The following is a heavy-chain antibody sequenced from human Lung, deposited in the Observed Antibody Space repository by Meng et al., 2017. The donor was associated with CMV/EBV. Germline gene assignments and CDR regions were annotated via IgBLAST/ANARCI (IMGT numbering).Heavy chain of an antibody. D-gene: IGHD3-10*01. CDR1: GDTFTSYD. CDR3: ARGGDHYYGSGPFDP. CDR2: MNPNSGNT. Sequence: ASXXVSXKASGDTFTSYDINWVRQVTGQGLEWMGWMNPNSGNTGYAQKFQGRVTMTRNTSISTAYMELSRLRSEDTAVYYCARGGDHYYGSGPFDPWGQGTLVTVS. V-gene: IGHV1-8*01. J-gene: IGHJ5*02.